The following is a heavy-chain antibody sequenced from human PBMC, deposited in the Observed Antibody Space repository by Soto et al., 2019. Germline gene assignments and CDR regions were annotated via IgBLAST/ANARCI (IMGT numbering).Heavy chain of an antibody. CDR3: ARDGWYSYGYPSDY. J-gene: IGHJ4*02. D-gene: IGHD5-18*01. CDR1: GGTFSSYA. CDR2: IIPLFGTA. V-gene: IGHV1-69*12. Sequence: QVQLVQSGAEVKKPGSSVKVSCEASGGTFSSYAISWVRQAPGQGLEWMGGIIPLFGTANYAQKFQGRVTITADESTSTAYMELSSLRAEDTAVYYCARDGWYSYGYPSDYWGQGTLVTVSS.